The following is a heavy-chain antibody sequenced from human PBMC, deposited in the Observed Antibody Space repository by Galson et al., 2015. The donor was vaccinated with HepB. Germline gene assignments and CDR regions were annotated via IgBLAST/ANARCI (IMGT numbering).Heavy chain of an antibody. Sequence: FLRLSCAASGFTFNKYWMSWVRQAPGKGLEWVANINHAGSEKHYVDSVKGRFTISRDNAKNSLYLQIKSLRAEDTALYYCARDRAVITLGAFDYWGQGTLVTVSS. CDR2: INHAGSEK. CDR3: ARDRAVITLGAFDY. J-gene: IGHJ4*02. D-gene: IGHD3-16*01. CDR1: GFTFNKYW. V-gene: IGHV3-7*01.